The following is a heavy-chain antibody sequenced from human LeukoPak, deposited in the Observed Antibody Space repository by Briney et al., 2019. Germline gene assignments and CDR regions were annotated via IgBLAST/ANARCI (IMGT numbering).Heavy chain of an antibody. CDR1: GYSFTSSG. Sequence: ASVKVSCKGVGYSFTSSGISWVRQAPGQGLEWMGWISGDNDHTNYAQKIKGRVTMTTDTSTSTAYMELRSLRSDDTAVYYCAREHSSSWDQFDYWGQGILVTVSS. V-gene: IGHV1-18*01. CDR2: ISGDNDHT. J-gene: IGHJ4*02. CDR3: AREHSSSWDQFDY. D-gene: IGHD6-13*01.